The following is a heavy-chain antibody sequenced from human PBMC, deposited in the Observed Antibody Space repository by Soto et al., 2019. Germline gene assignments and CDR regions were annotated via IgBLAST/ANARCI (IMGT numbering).Heavy chain of an antibody. Sequence: PSETLSLTCTVSGGSISSYYWSWIRQPPGKGLEWIGYIYYSGSTNYNPSLKSRVTISVDTSKNQFSLKLSSVTAADTAVYYCARGSGMATVYFDYWGQGTLVTVSS. J-gene: IGHJ4*02. CDR1: GGSISSYY. D-gene: IGHD4-4*01. CDR3: ARGSGMATVYFDY. CDR2: IYYSGST. V-gene: IGHV4-59*01.